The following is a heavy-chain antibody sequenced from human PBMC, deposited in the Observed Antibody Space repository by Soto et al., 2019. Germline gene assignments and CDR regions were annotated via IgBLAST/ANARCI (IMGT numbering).Heavy chain of an antibody. CDR3: ATGTASYTTVNFDY. J-gene: IGHJ4*02. D-gene: IGHD3-16*01. CDR1: GFIFSNYA. V-gene: IGHV3-23*01. Sequence: EVQLLESGGGLVQPGGSLRLSCAASGFIFSNYAMSWVRQAPGKGLEWVSIISGSGATTYYADSVKGRFTISRDNSKNTMYLQMNSLRADDTAEYYCATGTASYTTVNFDYWGQGTLVTVSS. CDR2: ISGSGATT.